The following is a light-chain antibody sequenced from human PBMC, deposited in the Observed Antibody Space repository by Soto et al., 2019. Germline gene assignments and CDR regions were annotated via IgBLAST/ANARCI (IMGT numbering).Light chain of an antibody. CDR2: GAS. V-gene: IGKV3-20*01. J-gene: IGKJ1*01. CDR3: QQYGSSPRT. CDR1: QSVSSN. Sequence: VLIQYKVTLSLSPGERATLSCRAIQSVSSNLAWYQQKPGQAPRLLIYGASSRATGIPDRFSGSGSGTDFTLTISRLEPEDFAVYYCQQYGSSPRTFGQVT.